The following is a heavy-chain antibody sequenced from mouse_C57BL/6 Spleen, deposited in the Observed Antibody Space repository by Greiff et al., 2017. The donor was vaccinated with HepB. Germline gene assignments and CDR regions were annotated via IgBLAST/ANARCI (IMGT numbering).Heavy chain of an antibody. CDR1: GYTFTSYG. D-gene: IGHD1-3*01. V-gene: IGHV1-81*01. J-gene: IGHJ1*03. CDR2: IYPRSGNT. Sequence: QVQLLEPGAELARPGASVKLSCKASGYTFTSYGISWVKQRPGQGLEWIGEIYPRSGNTYYNEKFKGKATLTADKSSSTAYMELRSLTSEDSAVYFCARNVSSCDLDVWGTGTTVTVSS. CDR3: ARNVSSCDLDV.